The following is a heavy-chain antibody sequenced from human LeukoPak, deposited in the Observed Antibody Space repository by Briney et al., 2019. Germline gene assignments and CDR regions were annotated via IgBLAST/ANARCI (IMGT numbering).Heavy chain of an antibody. J-gene: IGHJ4*02. CDR2: INTNTGNP. Sequence: ASVKVSCKASGYTFTSYAMNWVRQAPGQGLEWMGWINTNTGNPTYAQGFTGRFVFSLDSSVSTAYLQISSLKAEDTAVYYCARVFEITIFGVVIYYFDYWGQGTLVTVSS. CDR3: ARVFEITIFGVVIYYFDY. CDR1: GYTFTSYA. V-gene: IGHV7-4-1*02. D-gene: IGHD3-3*01.